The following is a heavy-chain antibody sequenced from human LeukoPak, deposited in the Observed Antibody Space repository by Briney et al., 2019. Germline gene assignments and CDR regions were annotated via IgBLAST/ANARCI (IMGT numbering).Heavy chain of an antibody. CDR3: VRKVPYEPAFDF. V-gene: IGHV3-48*04. CDR2: ISSSSSTI. Sequence: GGSLRLSCAVSGLTLNTYSMNWVRQAPGKGLEWVSYISSSSSTIYYADSVKGRFTISRDNAKNSLYLQLNSLRAEDTAVYYCVRKVPYEPAFDFWGQGTLVAVSS. J-gene: IGHJ4*02. D-gene: IGHD1-14*01. CDR1: GLTLNTYS.